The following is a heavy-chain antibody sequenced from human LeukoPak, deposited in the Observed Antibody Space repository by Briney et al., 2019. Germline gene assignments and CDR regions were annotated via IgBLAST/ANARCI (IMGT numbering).Heavy chain of an antibody. V-gene: IGHV4-59*01. CDR1: GGSISSYY. J-gene: IGHJ6*02. D-gene: IGHD2-2*01. CDR3: ARDCSSTNCYYYGMDV. Sequence: PSETLSLTCTVSGGSISSYYWSWIRQPPGKGLEWIGYIYYSGSTNYNPSLKSRVTISVDTSKNQFSLKLSSVTAADTAVYYCARDCSSTNCYYYGMDVWGQGTAVTVSS. CDR2: IYYSGST.